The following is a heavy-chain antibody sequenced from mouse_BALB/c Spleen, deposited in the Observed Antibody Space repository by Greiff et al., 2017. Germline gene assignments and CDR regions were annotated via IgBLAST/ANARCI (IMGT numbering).Heavy chain of an antibody. CDR3: ARATTYYAMDD. Sequence: EVQLVESGGGLVQPGGSRKLSCAASGFTFSSFGMHWVRLAPEKGLAWVAYISSGSSTIYYADTVKGRFTISRDNPKDTLFLQMTSLRSEDTAMYYCARATTYYAMDDWGQGTSVTVSS. J-gene: IGHJ4*01. D-gene: IGHD2-12*01. CDR1: GFTFSSFG. CDR2: ISSGSSTI. V-gene: IGHV5-17*02.